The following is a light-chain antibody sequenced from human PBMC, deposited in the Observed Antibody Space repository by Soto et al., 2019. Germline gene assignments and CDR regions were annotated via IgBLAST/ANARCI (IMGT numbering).Light chain of an antibody. J-gene: IGLJ1*01. Sequence: QSVLTQPPSASGTPGQRVTISCSGSSSNIGSNTVNWYQQLPGTAPKLLIYSHNQRPSGVPDRFSGSQSGTSASLAISGLQSEDEADYYCAAWEDSLNGYVFGTGTKLTVL. V-gene: IGLV1-44*01. CDR2: SHN. CDR1: SSNIGSNT. CDR3: AAWEDSLNGYV.